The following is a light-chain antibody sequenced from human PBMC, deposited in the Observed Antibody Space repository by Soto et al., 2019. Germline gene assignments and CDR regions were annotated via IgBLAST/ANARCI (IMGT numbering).Light chain of an antibody. CDR3: QLLRT. Sequence: DIQMTQSPSTLSASVGDRVTITCRASQSISNWLAWYQQKPGKAPKHLIYQASTLQTGVPSRFSGSGTGTEFTLTINNLQPDDVATDYCQLLRTFGQGTKVEIK. V-gene: IGKV1-5*03. J-gene: IGKJ1*01. CDR2: QAS. CDR1: QSISNW.